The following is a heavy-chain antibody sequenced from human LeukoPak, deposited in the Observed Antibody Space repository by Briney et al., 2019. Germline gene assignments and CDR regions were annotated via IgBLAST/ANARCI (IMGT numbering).Heavy chain of an antibody. CDR2: VYSGGST. CDR3: ARDAYDSSGLRAGSDY. J-gene: IGHJ4*02. CDR1: GFTVSSNY. Sequence: GGSLRLSCAASGFTVSSNYMSWVRQAPGKGLEWVSVVYSGGSTYYADSVKGRFTISRDNSKNTLYLQMNSLRAEDTAVYYCARDAYDSSGLRAGSDYWGQGTLVTVSS. V-gene: IGHV3-66*01. D-gene: IGHD3-22*01.